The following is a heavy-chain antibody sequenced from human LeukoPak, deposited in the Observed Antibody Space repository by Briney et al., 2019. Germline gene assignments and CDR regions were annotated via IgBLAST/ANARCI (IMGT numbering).Heavy chain of an antibody. D-gene: IGHD4-23*01. CDR1: GGSISSYY. CDR2: IYDSGST. J-gene: IGHJ4*02. CDR3: ARDRVDYGGNEAGFDY. V-gene: IGHV4-59*12. Sequence: SETLSLTCTVSGGSISSYYWSWIRQTPGKGLEWIGYIYDSGSTNYNPSLKSRATISVDTSKNQFSLKLKSVTAADTAVYYCARDRVDYGGNEAGFDYWGQGTLVTVSS.